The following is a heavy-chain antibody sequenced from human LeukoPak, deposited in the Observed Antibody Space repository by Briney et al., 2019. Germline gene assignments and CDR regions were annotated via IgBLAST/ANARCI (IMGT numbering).Heavy chain of an antibody. D-gene: IGHD3-16*01. CDR3: ARGKDGVWAFDI. CDR2: INSDGSVT. V-gene: IGHV3-74*01. Sequence: GGSLRLSCAASGFTFSSYWMHWVRQAPGKGLVWVSRINSDGSVTNYADSVKGRFTISRDNAKNTLYLQMNSLRAEGAAVYYCARGKDGVWAFDIWGQGTTVTVSS. CDR1: GFTFSSYW. J-gene: IGHJ3*02.